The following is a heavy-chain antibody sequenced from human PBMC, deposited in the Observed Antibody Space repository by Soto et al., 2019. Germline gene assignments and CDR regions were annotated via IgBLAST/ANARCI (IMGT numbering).Heavy chain of an antibody. V-gene: IGHV4-39*01. CDR3: ARQREDIVVVVAAAFDI. Sequence: PSGTLSLTCTVSGGSISSSSYYWGWIRQPPGKGLEWIGSIYYSGSTYYNPSLKSRVTISVDTSKNQFSLKLSSVTAADTAVYYCARQREDIVVVVAAAFDIWGQGIMVT. D-gene: IGHD2-15*01. CDR1: GGSISSSSYY. J-gene: IGHJ3*02. CDR2: IYYSGST.